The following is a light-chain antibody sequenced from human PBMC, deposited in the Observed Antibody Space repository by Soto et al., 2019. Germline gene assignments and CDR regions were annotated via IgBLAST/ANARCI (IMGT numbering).Light chain of an antibody. CDR2: GVS. CDR1: QSVSTNYLGSY. Sequence: VVFTQSPGTLSLSPGERATLSFRASQSVSTNYLGSYLAWYQQKPGQAPRLLVYGVSNRAAGIPDRFSGSGSGTDFTLTISRLDPQDFAVYYCQQYGSSSSSITFGQGTRLEIK. CDR3: QQYGSSSSSIT. J-gene: IGKJ5*01. V-gene: IGKV3-20*01.